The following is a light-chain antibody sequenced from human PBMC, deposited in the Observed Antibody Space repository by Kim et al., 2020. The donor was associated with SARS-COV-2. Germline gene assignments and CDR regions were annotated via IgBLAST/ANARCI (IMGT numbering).Light chain of an antibody. CDR3: QSYDSSNSWV. CDR2: QDS. V-gene: IGLV3-1*01. Sequence: SYELTQPPSVSVSPGQTASITCSGDKLGDKYACWYQQKPGQSPVLVIYQDSKRPSGIPERFSGSNSGNTATLTISGTQAMDEADYYCQSYDSSNSWVFGG. CDR1: KLGDKY. J-gene: IGLJ3*02.